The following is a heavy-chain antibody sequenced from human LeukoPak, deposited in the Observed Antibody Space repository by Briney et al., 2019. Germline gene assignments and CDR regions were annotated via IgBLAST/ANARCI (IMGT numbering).Heavy chain of an antibody. J-gene: IGHJ3*02. V-gene: IGHV1-3*01. CDR1: GYTFTSYA. CDR3: ARRFYYGSGSYYHDAFDI. CDR2: INAGNGNT. D-gene: IGHD3-10*01. Sequence: ASVKVSCKASGYTFTSYAMHWARQAPGQRLEWMGWINAGNGNTKYSQKFQGRVTITRDTSASTAYMELSSLRSEDTAVYYCARRFYYGSGSYYHDAFDIWGQGTMVTVSS.